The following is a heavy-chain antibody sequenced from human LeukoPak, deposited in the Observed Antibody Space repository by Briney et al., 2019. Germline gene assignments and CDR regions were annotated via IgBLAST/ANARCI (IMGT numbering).Heavy chain of an antibody. D-gene: IGHD3-10*01. CDR3: ARDREYYGSGSPPLNWFDP. CDR1: GGSISSYY. Sequence: NPSETLSLTCTVSGGSISSYYWSWIRQPAGKGLEWIGRIYTSGSTNYNPSLKSRVTISVDKSKNQFSLKLSSVPAADTAVYYCARDREYYGSGSPPLNWFDPWGQGTLVTVSS. CDR2: IYTSGST. V-gene: IGHV4-4*07. J-gene: IGHJ5*02.